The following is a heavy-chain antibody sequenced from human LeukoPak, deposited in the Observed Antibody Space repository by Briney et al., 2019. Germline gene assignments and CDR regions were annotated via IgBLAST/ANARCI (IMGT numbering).Heavy chain of an antibody. CDR2: IIPILGIA. CDR1: GGTFSSYA. J-gene: IGHJ5*02. V-gene: IGHV1-69*04. CDR3: ARDCSLSWFDP. D-gene: IGHD2-21*01. Sequence: SVKVSCKTSGGTFSSYAISWVRQAPGQGLEWIGRIIPILGIANYAQKFQGRVTITADKSTSTAYMELSSLRSEDTAVYYCARDCSLSWFDPWGQGTLVTVSS.